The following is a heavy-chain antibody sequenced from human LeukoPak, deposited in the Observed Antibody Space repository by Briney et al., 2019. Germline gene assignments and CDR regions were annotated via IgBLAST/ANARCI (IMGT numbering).Heavy chain of an antibody. Sequence: ASVKVSCKASGYTFTSYYMHWVRQAPGQGLEWMGIINPSGGSTSYAQKFQGRVTMTRDMSTGTVYMELSSLRSEDTAVYYCAAEQDGYLDLWGRGTLVTVSS. CDR2: INPSGGST. CDR1: GYTFTSYY. V-gene: IGHV1-46*01. D-gene: IGHD2-15*01. CDR3: AAEQDGYLDL. J-gene: IGHJ2*01.